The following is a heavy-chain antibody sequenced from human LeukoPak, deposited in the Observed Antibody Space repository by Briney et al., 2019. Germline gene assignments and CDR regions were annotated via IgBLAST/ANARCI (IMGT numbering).Heavy chain of an antibody. CDR1: GFTFSSYA. CDR3: ASRGAVAGPFDY. CDR2: ISGSDGST. D-gene: IGHD6-19*01. Sequence: GGSLRLSCAASGFTFSSYAMSWVRQAPGKGLEWVSAISGSDGSTYYADSVKGRFTISRHNSKNTLYLQMNRLRAEDTAVYYCASRGAVAGPFDYWGQGTLVTVSS. V-gene: IGHV3-23*01. J-gene: IGHJ4*02.